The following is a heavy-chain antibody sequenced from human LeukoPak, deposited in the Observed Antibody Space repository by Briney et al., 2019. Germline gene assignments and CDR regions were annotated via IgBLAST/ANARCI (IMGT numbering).Heavy chain of an antibody. J-gene: IGHJ4*02. Sequence: PGWSLRLSCAASGFTFSSYGMHWVRQAPGNGLDWVAFIQYDGSNKYYADSVKGRFTISRDNSKNTLYLQMNSLRPEDTAVYYCAKGYSYGRDYWGQGTLVTVSS. CDR1: GFTFSSYG. D-gene: IGHD5-18*01. CDR3: AKGYSYGRDY. CDR2: IQYDGSNK. V-gene: IGHV3-30*02.